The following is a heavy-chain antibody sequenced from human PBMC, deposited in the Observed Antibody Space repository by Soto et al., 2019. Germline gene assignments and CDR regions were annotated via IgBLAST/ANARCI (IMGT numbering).Heavy chain of an antibody. CDR3: ARGGYYDSRGYCPHDAFAI. Sequence: GGSLRLSCAASGFTFSSYGMHWVRQAPGKGLEWVAVIWYDGSNKYYADSVKGRFTISRDNSKNTLYLQMNSLRAEDTAVYYCARGGYYDSRGYCPHDAFAIWGQGTMVTGSS. D-gene: IGHD3-22*01. V-gene: IGHV3-33*01. CDR1: GFTFSSYG. J-gene: IGHJ3*02. CDR2: IWYDGSNK.